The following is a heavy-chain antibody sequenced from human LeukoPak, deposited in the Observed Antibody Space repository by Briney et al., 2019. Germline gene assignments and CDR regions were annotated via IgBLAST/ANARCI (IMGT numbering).Heavy chain of an antibody. CDR3: ARNSGYNVGLDYYGMDV. CDR2: IYPGDSDT. J-gene: IGHJ6*02. V-gene: IGHV5-51*01. D-gene: IGHD5-12*01. Sequence: GESLKISCKGSGYSFTSYWIGWVRQMPGKGLEWMGIIYPGDSDTRYSPSFQGQVTISADKSISTAYLQWSSLKASDTAMYYCARNSGYNVGLDYYGMDVWGQGTTVTVTS. CDR1: GYSFTSYW.